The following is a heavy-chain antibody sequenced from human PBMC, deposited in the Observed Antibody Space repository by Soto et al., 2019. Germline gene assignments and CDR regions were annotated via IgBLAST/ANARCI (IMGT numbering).Heavy chain of an antibody. J-gene: IGHJ4*02. V-gene: IGHV1-46*01. Sequence: QVQLMQSGAEVKKPGASVKVSCKASGNTFTNYYIHWVRQAPGQGLEWMGTINPSGGDTTYAQKFLGRVTMTRDTSTSTRYMELTSLRSEDTAVYYCARGGHVVVVTAAFDYWGQGTLVTVSS. CDR3: ARGGHVVVVTAAFDY. CDR1: GNTFTNYY. D-gene: IGHD2-21*02. CDR2: INPSGGDT.